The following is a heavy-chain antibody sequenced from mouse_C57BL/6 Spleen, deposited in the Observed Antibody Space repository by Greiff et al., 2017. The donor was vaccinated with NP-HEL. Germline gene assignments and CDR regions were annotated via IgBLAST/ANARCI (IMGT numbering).Heavy chain of an antibody. CDR3: TTGDSSGSAWFAY. D-gene: IGHD3-2*02. Sequence: EVKVEESGAELVRPGASVKLSCTASGFNIKDDYMHWVKQRPEQGLEWIGWIDPENGDTEYASKFQGKATITADTSSNTAYLQLSSLTSEDTAVYYCTTGDSSGSAWFAYWGQGTLVTVSA. CDR1: GFNIKDDY. V-gene: IGHV14-4*01. CDR2: IDPENGDT. J-gene: IGHJ3*01.